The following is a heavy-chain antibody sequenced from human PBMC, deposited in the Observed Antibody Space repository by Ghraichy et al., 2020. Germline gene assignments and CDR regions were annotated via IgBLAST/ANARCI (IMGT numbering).Heavy chain of an antibody. D-gene: IGHD3-10*01. Sequence: GGSLRLSCAASGFTFSSYAMSWVRQAPGKGLEWVSAISGSGGSTYYADSVKGRFTISRDNSKNTLYLQMNSLRAEDTAVYYCANSRTMVRGVIVPFDYWGQGTLVTVSS. V-gene: IGHV3-23*01. CDR1: GFTFSSYA. CDR3: ANSRTMVRGVIVPFDY. CDR2: ISGSGGST. J-gene: IGHJ4*02.